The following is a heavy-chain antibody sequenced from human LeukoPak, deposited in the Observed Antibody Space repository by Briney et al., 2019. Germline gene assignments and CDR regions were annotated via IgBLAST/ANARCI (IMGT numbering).Heavy chain of an antibody. D-gene: IGHD3-9*01. CDR3: ARACAVSQVRYCDWLLFWFDP. CDR1: GGCFSGYY. Sequence: SETLSLTCAVYGGCFSGYYWSWIRQPPGKGLEWIGEINHSGSTNYNPSLKSRDTISVDTSKNQFSLTLSSVTAADTAVYYCARACAVSQVRYCDWLLFWFDPRGQGTLVTVSS. V-gene: IGHV4-34*01. J-gene: IGHJ5*02. CDR2: INHSGST.